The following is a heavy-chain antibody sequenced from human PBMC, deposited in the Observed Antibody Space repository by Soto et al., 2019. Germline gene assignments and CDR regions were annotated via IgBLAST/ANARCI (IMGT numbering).Heavy chain of an antibody. D-gene: IGHD2-15*01. Sequence: ASVNVSCKASGYTFTGYYMHWVRQAPGQGLEWMGWINPNSGGTNYAQKFQGWVTMTRDTSISTAYMELSRLRSDDTAVYYCARARYCSGGSCYSAPYFDYWGQGTLVTVSS. CDR1: GYTFTGYY. CDR2: INPNSGGT. J-gene: IGHJ4*02. V-gene: IGHV1-2*04. CDR3: ARARYCSGGSCYSAPYFDY.